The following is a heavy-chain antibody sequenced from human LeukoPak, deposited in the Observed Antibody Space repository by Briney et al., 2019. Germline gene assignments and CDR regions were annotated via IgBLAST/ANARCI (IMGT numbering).Heavy chain of an antibody. D-gene: IGHD6-19*01. CDR1: GYTFTSYY. CDR2: INPSGGST. V-gene: IGHV1-46*01. Sequence: ASVKVSCKASGYTFTSYYMHWVRQAPGQGLEWMGIINPSGGSTSYAQKFQGRVTMTRDMSTSTVYMELSSLRSEDTAVYYCARDSIAVAGTDYYYYMDVWGKGTTVTISS. J-gene: IGHJ6*03. CDR3: ARDSIAVAGTDYYYYMDV.